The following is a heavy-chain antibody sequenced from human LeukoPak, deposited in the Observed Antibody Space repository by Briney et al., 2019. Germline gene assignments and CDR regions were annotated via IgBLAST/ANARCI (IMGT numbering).Heavy chain of an antibody. Sequence: GGSLRLSCAASGFTFSSYAMHWVRQAPGKGLEWVAVISYDGSNKYYADSVKGRFTIYRDNSKNTLYLQMNSLRAEDTAVYYCARAPVVVPAVPQYYFDYWGQGTLVTVSS. J-gene: IGHJ4*02. CDR3: ARAPVVVPAVPQYYFDY. CDR1: GFTFSSYA. CDR2: ISYDGSNK. V-gene: IGHV3-30*01. D-gene: IGHD2-2*01.